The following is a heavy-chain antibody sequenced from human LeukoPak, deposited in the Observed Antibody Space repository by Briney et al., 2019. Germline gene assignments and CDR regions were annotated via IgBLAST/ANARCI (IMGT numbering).Heavy chain of an antibody. J-gene: IGHJ4*02. CDR3: AKEEWGSSSWYGY. CDR2: IWYDGSNK. V-gene: IGHV3-33*06. CDR1: GFTFSSYG. Sequence: GGSLRLSCAASGFTFSSYGMHWVRQAPGKGLEWVAVIWYDGSNKYYADSVKGRFTISRDNSKNTLYLQMNSLRAEDTAVYYCAKEEWGSSSWYGYWGQGTLVTVSS. D-gene: IGHD6-13*01.